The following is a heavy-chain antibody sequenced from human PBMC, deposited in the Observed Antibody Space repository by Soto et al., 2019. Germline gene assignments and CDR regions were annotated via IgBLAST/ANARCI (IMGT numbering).Heavy chain of an antibody. CDR2: INHSGST. D-gene: IGHD6-13*01. Sequence: SETLSLTCAVYGGSFSGYYWSWIRQPPGKGLEWIGEINHSGSTNYNPSLKSRVTISVDTSKNQFSLKLSSVTAADTAVYYCARGHIAAAGSESFDPWGQGTLVT. CDR3: ARGHIAAAGSESFDP. CDR1: GGSFSGYY. V-gene: IGHV4-34*01. J-gene: IGHJ5*02.